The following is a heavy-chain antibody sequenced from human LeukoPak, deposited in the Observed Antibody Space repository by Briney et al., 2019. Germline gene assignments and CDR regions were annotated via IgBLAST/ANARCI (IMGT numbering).Heavy chain of an antibody. D-gene: IGHD3-9*01. CDR2: ISSSSSYI. CDR1: GFTFSSYS. CDR3: ARDGPYDILTGTLDY. Sequence: PGGSLRLSCAASGFTFSSYSMNWVRQAPGKGLERVSSISSSSSYIYYADSVKGRFTISRDNAKNSLYLQMNSLRAEDTAVYYCARDGPYDILTGTLDYWGQGALVTVSS. J-gene: IGHJ4*02. V-gene: IGHV3-21*01.